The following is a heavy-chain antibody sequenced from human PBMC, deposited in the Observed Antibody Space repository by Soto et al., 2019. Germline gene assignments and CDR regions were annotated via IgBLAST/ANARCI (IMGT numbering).Heavy chain of an antibody. V-gene: IGHV3-21*01. J-gene: IGHJ3*02. CDR1: GFTVSSNY. CDR3: ARGLTGYYYDSSGRHPQDDAFDI. Sequence: GGSLRLSGAASGFTVSSNYMSCVRQAPGKGLEWVSSISSSSSYIYYADSVKGRFTISRDNAKNSLYLQMNSLRAEDTAVYYCARGLTGYYYDSSGRHPQDDAFDIWGQGTMVTVSS. CDR2: ISSSSSYI. D-gene: IGHD3-22*01.